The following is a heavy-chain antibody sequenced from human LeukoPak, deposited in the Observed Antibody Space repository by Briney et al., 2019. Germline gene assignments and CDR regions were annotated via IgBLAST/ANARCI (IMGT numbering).Heavy chain of an antibody. J-gene: IGHJ3*01. V-gene: IGHV3-48*02. D-gene: IGHD2-2*01. CDR1: GFTFSTYS. Sequence: GWSLRLSCAASGFTFSTYSINWVRQAPGKGLEWVSYISGSSTTIYYADSVKGRFTISRDNAKNSLYLQMNSLRDEDTAVYYCASQRRVDLGYAFNLWGQGTMVTVSS. CDR3: ASQRRVDLGYAFNL. CDR2: ISGSSTTI.